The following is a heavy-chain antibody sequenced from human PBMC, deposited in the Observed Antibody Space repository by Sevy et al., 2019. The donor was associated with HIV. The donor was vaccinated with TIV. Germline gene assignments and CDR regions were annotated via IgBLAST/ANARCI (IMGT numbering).Heavy chain of an antibody. CDR1: GGSISSGGYY. Sequence: SETLSLTCTVSGGSISSGGYYWSWIRQHPGKGLEWIGYIYYSGSTYYNPSLKSRVIISVDTSKNQFSLKLSSVTAADTAVYYCASFPLLWFGELNFQHWGQGTLVTVSS. CDR3: ASFPLLWFGELNFQH. V-gene: IGHV4-31*03. CDR2: IYYSGST. J-gene: IGHJ1*01. D-gene: IGHD3-10*01.